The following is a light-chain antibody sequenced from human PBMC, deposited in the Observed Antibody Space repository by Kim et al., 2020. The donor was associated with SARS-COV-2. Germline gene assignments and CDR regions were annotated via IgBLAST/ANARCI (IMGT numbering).Light chain of an antibody. V-gene: IGKV1-9*01. CDR3: QHLNSRPPYT. J-gene: IGKJ2*01. CDR1: QGISSS. Sequence: QLTQSPSSLSASVGDRVTITCRASQGISSSLAWYQQKPGKAPTLLIYAASALQSGVPSRFSGSGSGTDFTLTISSLQPEDFATYYCQHLNSRPPYTFGQGTKLEI. CDR2: AAS.